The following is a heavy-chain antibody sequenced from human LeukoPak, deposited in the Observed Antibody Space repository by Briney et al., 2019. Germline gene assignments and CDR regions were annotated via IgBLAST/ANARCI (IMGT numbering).Heavy chain of an antibody. Sequence: ASVKVSCKASGYSFTDYFLHCVRQAPGQGLEWMGWINPKSGATNYAQKFRGRVTMTSDTSINTAYADLTGLTSDDTAVYYCARDLGPVAGSLGFWGQGTLVTVSS. J-gene: IGHJ4*02. CDR3: ARDLGPVAGSLGF. D-gene: IGHD3-16*01. V-gene: IGHV1-2*02. CDR2: INPKSGAT. CDR1: GYSFTDYF.